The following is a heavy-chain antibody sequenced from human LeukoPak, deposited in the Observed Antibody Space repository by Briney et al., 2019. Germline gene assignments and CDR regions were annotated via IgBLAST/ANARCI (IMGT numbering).Heavy chain of an antibody. CDR3: TRGWSSAGVFDS. D-gene: IGHD6-19*01. CDR2: IYHSGST. V-gene: IGHV4-38-2*02. Sequence: PSETLSLTCTVSGYSISSGYYWGWIRQPPGKGLEWIGSIYHSGSTYYNPSLKSRVTISVDTSKNQFSLEMKSVTAADTAVYYCTRGWSSAGVFDSWGQGTVVTVSS. CDR1: GYSISSGYY. J-gene: IGHJ3*02.